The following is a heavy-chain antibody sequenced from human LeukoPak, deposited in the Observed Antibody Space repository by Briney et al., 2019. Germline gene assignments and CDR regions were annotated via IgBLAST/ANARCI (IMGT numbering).Heavy chain of an antibody. CDR1: GFTFSTYG. Sequence: PGRSLRHSCAASGFTFSTYGMHWVRQAPGKGLEWVAVISYDGSNEYYADSVKGRFTISRDSSKNTLYLQMSSLRAEDTAVYYCAKEFNRGLPDYWGQGTLVTVSS. J-gene: IGHJ4*02. V-gene: IGHV3-30*18. CDR3: AKEFNRGLPDY. D-gene: IGHD2-21*01. CDR2: ISYDGSNE.